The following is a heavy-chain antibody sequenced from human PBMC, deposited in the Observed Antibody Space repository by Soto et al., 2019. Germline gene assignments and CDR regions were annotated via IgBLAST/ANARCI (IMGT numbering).Heavy chain of an antibody. D-gene: IGHD4-17*01. V-gene: IGHV5-51*01. CDR3: AIPADYGGNSRFDF. CDR2: IYPGDSDT. CDR1: GYSFTNYW. J-gene: IGHJ4*02. Sequence: PGESLKISCKGSGYSFTNYWIGWVRQMPGKGLEWMGTIYPGDSDTRYSPSLQGQVTISADKSISTAYLQWSSLKASDTAMYYCAIPADYGGNSRFDFWGQGTLVTVSS.